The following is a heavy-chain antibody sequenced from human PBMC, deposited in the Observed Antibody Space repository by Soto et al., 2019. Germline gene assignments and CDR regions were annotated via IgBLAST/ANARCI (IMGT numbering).Heavy chain of an antibody. CDR2: ITASGGST. CDR3: AKCMQAYWNYDAHHI. V-gene: IGHV3-23*01. J-gene: IGHJ3*02. CDR1: GFTFSSYS. D-gene: IGHD1-7*01. Sequence: VGVLRLSCAASGFTFSSYSMTWVRQAPGKGLEWVAHITASGGSTYYADSVRGRFTISRDTSRNTLYLQMNSLRAEDTALYYCAKCMQAYWNYDAHHIWGQGTMVTVSS.